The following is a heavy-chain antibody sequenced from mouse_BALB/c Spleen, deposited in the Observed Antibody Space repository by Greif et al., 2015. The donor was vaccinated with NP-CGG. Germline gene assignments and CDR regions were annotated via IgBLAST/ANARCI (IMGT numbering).Heavy chain of an antibody. V-gene: IGHV5-12-1*01. CDR1: GFAFSSYD. D-gene: IGHD1-2*01. Sequence: EVHLVESGGGLVKPGGSLKLSCAASGFAFSSYDMSWVRQTPEKRLEWVAYISSGGGSTYYPDTVKGRFTISRDNAKNTLYLQMSSLKSEDTAMYYCARQGDYYGYYAMDYWGQGTSVTVSS. CDR3: ARQGDYYGYYAMDY. CDR2: ISSGGGST. J-gene: IGHJ4*01.